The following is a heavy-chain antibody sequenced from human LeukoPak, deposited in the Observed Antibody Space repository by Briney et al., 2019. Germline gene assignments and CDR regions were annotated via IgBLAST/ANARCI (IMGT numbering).Heavy chain of an antibody. CDR3: AKAPPGGNVVLDS. J-gene: IGHJ4*02. V-gene: IGHV3-13*01. CDR1: GFTFSSSD. Sequence: GGSLRLSCAASGFTFSSSDMHWVRQTTGKRLEWVSAIGIAGDTYYPVSVKGRFTISRENAKNSLYLQMNNLGAGDTAAYYCAKAPPGGNVVLDSWGQGTLVTVSS. D-gene: IGHD4-23*01. CDR2: IGIAGDT.